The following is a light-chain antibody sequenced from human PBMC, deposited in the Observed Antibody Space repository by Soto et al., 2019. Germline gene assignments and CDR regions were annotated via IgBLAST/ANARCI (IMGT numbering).Light chain of an antibody. CDR1: QDISEY. Sequence: DIQVTQSPSSLSASVGDRVTITCQASQDISEYLNWYQQKPGKAPQLLIYDASNLEPGVPSRFSGSGSGTHFTFSISSLLPEDLATYYCQHYDKLPYTFGQGTKLEIK. V-gene: IGKV1-33*01. CDR2: DAS. J-gene: IGKJ2*01. CDR3: QHYDKLPYT.